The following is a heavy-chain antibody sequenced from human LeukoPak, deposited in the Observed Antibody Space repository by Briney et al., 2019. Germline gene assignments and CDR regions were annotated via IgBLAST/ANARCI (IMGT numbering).Heavy chain of an antibody. V-gene: IGHV4-39*02. Sequence: SETLSLTCAVSGYSISSSSYYWGWIRQPPGKGLEWIGSIYYSGSTYYNPSLKSRVTISVDTSKNQFSLKLSSVTAADTAVYYCARDPPYCSSTSCLFDPWGQGTLVTVSS. CDR2: IYYSGST. CDR3: ARDPPYCSSTSCLFDP. D-gene: IGHD2-2*01. CDR1: GYSISSSSYY. J-gene: IGHJ5*02.